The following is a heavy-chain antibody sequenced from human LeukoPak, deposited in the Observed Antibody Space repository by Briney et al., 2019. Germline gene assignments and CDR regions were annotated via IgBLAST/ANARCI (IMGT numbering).Heavy chain of an antibody. Sequence: GGSLRLSCAASGITLSDYGMQWVRQAPGKGLEWVALISYDGSVKYYGDSVQGRFTISRDNSKNTLYLQMNSLRVEGTAMYYCAKDLTYTYASGSSPTTLSWGQGTTVIVSS. D-gene: IGHD3-10*01. J-gene: IGHJ3*01. CDR1: GITLSDYG. CDR3: AKDLTYTYASGSSPTTLS. V-gene: IGHV3-30*18. CDR2: ISYDGSVK.